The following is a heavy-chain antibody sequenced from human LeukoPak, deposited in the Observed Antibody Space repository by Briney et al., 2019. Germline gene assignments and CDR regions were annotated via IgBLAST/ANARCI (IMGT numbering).Heavy chain of an antibody. J-gene: IGHJ4*02. CDR3: ARAGCTNGVCFGTYYFDY. Sequence: PGGSPRLSCAASGFTFSSYSVNGVRQAPGKGLEWASAISSSSSYIYYADSVKGRFTISRDNAKNSLYLQMNSLRAEDTAVYYCARAGCTNGVCFGTYYFDYWGQGTLVTVSS. D-gene: IGHD2-8*01. V-gene: IGHV3-21*01. CDR2: ISSSSSYI. CDR1: GFTFSSYS.